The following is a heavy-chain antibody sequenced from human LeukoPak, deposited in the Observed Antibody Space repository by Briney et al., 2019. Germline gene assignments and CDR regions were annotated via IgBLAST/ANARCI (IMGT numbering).Heavy chain of an antibody. D-gene: IGHD2/OR15-2a*01. CDR1: GFTFSSCE. J-gene: IGHJ6*02. Sequence: PGGSLRLSCAASGFTFSSCELSWVRQAPTKGLEWVSYISRSGSITYYADSVKGRFTLSRDNAKNSLYLQMNSLRAEDTAVYYCARDNRADYNYHGMDVWGQGTTVTVSS. V-gene: IGHV3-48*03. CDR3: ARDNRADYNYHGMDV. CDR2: ISRSGSIT.